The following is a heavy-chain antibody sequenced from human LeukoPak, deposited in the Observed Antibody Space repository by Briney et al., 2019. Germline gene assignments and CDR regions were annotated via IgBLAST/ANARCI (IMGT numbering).Heavy chain of an antibody. CDR1: QYTFTDYA. J-gene: IGHJ6*02. CDR2: IDAGNGKT. V-gene: IGHV1-3*01. Sequence: GASVKVSCKASQYTFTDYAVHWVRQAPGQRLEWMGWIDAGNGKTKYSQSFQGRVTIIRDTSATTAYMELSSLTSEDTAVYYCARGDSHPDIYYYYGMDVWGQGTTVTVSS. D-gene: IGHD3-22*01. CDR3: ARGDSHPDIYYYYGMDV.